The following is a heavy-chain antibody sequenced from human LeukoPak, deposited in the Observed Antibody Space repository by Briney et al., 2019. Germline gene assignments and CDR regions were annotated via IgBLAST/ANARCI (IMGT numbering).Heavy chain of an antibody. Sequence: GGSLRLSCAASGFTFDDYTMHWVRQAPGKGLEWVSLISWDGGSTYYADSVKGRFTISRDNSKNSLYLQMNSLRTEDTALYYCAKDGGYCSGGGCYPGDYWGQGTLVTVSS. CDR2: ISWDGGST. CDR3: AKDGGYCSGGGCYPGDY. V-gene: IGHV3-43*01. J-gene: IGHJ4*02. D-gene: IGHD2-15*01. CDR1: GFTFDDYT.